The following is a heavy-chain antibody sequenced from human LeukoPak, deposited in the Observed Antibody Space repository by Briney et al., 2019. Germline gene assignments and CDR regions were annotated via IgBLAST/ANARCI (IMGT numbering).Heavy chain of an antibody. Sequence: SETLSLTCTVSGGSISSSSYYWGWIRQPPGKGLEWIGSIYYSGSTYYNPSLKSRVTISVDTSKNQFSLKLSSLTAADTAVYYCARPSTYDSSGYYYDDAFDIWGQGTMVTVSS. J-gene: IGHJ3*02. V-gene: IGHV4-39*01. CDR1: GGSISSSSYY. CDR3: ARPSTYDSSGYYYDDAFDI. D-gene: IGHD3-22*01. CDR2: IYYSGST.